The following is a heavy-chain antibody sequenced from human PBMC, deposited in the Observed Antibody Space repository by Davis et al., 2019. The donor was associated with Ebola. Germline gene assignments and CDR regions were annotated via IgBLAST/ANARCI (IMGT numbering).Heavy chain of an antibody. CDR2: IWYDGSNK. CDR1: GFTFSSYG. Sequence: SCAASGFTFSSYGMHWVHQAPGKELEWVAVIWYDGSNKYYADSVKGRFTISRDNSKNTLYLQMNSLRAEDTAVYYCARDKGIVVAGYFDLWGRGTLVTVSS. CDR3: ARDKGIVVAGYFDL. D-gene: IGHD2-2*01. V-gene: IGHV3-33*01. J-gene: IGHJ2*01.